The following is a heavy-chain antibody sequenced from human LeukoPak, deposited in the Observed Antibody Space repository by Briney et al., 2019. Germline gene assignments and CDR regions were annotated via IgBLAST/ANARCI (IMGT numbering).Heavy chain of an antibody. J-gene: IGHJ4*02. CDR1: GLTFSSNA. CDR3: AGGGQPPVY. V-gene: IGHV3-30-3*01. Sequence: GRSLRLSCAASGLTFSSNAMHWVRQAPGKGLEWVAVISYDGSNKYYADSVKGRFTISRDNSKNTVYMQMNSLRVEDTAVYYCAGGGQPPVYWGQGTLVTVSS. D-gene: IGHD3-16*01. CDR2: ISYDGSNK.